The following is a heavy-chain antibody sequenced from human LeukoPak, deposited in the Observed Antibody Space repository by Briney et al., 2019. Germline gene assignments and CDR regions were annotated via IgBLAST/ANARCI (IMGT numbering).Heavy chain of an antibody. J-gene: IGHJ4*02. Sequence: PGGSLRLSCAASGFTFSSYAMHWVRQAPGKGLEWVAVISYDGSNKYYADSVKGRFTISRDNSKNTLYLQMNSLRAEDTAVYYCARSSRVYYDSSGYYPNPFDYWGQGTLVTVSS. CDR1: GFTFSSYA. V-gene: IGHV3-30-3*01. CDR2: ISYDGSNK. D-gene: IGHD3-22*01. CDR3: ARSSRVYYDSSGYYPNPFDY.